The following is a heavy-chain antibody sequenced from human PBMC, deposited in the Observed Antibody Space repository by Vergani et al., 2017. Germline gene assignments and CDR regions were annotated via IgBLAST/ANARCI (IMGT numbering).Heavy chain of an antibody. CDR1: GGSFSGYY. CDR2: INHSGST. D-gene: IGHD3-3*01. Sequence: QVQLQQWGAGLLKPSETLSLTCAVYGGSFSGYYWSWIRQPPGKGLEWIGEINHSGSTNYNPSLKSRVTISVDTSKNQLSLKLSSVTAADTAVYYCARTLTYYDFSSGYSSDVFDYWGQGTLVTVSS. V-gene: IGHV4-34*01. J-gene: IGHJ4*02. CDR3: ARTLTYYDFSSGYSSDVFDY.